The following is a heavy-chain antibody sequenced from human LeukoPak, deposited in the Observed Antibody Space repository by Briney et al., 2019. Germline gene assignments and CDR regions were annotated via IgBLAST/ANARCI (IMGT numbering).Heavy chain of an antibody. CDR3: ARNYLLGSDAFDI. Sequence: SETLSLTCAVYGGSFSGYYWSWIRQPPGKGLEWIGEINHSGSTNYNPSLKSRVTISVDTSKNQFSLKLSSVTAADTAVYYCARNYLLGSDAFDIWGQGTMVTVS. CDR2: INHSGST. V-gene: IGHV4-34*01. CDR1: GGSFSGYY. D-gene: IGHD1-7*01. J-gene: IGHJ3*02.